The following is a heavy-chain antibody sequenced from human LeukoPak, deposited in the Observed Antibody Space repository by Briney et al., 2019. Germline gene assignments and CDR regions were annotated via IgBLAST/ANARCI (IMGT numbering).Heavy chain of an antibody. Sequence: SETLSLTCAVYGGSFSGYYWSWIRQPPGKGLEWIGEINHSGSTNYNPSLKSRVTISVDTSKNQFSLKLSSVTAADTAVYYCAREVRYYDSSGYWDYYYYMDVWGKGTTVTVSS. J-gene: IGHJ6*03. V-gene: IGHV4-34*01. CDR2: INHSGST. CDR1: GGSFSGYY. D-gene: IGHD3-22*01. CDR3: AREVRYYDSSGYWDYYYYMDV.